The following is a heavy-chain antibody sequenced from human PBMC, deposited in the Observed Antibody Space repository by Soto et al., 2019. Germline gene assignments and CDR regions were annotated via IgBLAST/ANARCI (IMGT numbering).Heavy chain of an antibody. D-gene: IGHD3-22*01. Sequence: PGGSLRLSCAASGFTFSSYGMHWVRQAPGKGLEWVAVIWYDGSNKYYADSVKGRFTISRDNSKNTLYLQMNSLRAEDTAVYYCAKDSSGYYYGMDGWGQGTTVTVSS. V-gene: IGHV3-33*06. CDR2: IWYDGSNK. J-gene: IGHJ6*02. CDR1: GFTFSSYG. CDR3: AKDSSGYYYGMDG.